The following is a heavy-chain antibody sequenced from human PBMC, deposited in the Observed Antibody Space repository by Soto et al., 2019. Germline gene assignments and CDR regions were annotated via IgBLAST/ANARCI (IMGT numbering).Heavy chain of an antibody. D-gene: IGHD3-22*01. CDR2: ISAYNGTT. J-gene: IGHJ4*02. V-gene: IGHV1-18*01. CDR1: GYTFTSYC. Sequence: ASGKVSCKASGYTFTSYCSSWVRQAPGQGLEWMGWISAYNGTTNYAQKLQGRVTMTADESTSTAYMELSSLRSEDTAVYYCASYRPMGKMIGARWGQGTLVTVSS. CDR3: ASYRPMGKMIGAR.